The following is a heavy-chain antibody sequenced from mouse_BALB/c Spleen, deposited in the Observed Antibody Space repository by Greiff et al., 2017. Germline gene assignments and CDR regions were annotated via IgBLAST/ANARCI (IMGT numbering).Heavy chain of an antibody. CDR2: ILPGSGST. CDR1: GYTFSSYW. D-gene: IGHD2-14*01. V-gene: IGHV1-9*01. CDR3: ARRDYRYAWFAY. Sequence: VKLMESGAELMKPGASVKISCKATGYTFSSYWIEWVKQRPGHGLEWIGEILPGSGSTNYNEKFKGKATFTADTSSNTAYMQLSSLTSEDSAVYYCARRDYRYAWFAYWGQGTLVTVSA. J-gene: IGHJ3*01.